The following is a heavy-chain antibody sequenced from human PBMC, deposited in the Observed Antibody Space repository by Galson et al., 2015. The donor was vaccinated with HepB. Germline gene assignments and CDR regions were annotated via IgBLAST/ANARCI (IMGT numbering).Heavy chain of an antibody. CDR3: ARGLRKRITTNVPYYYYYMDV. J-gene: IGHJ6*03. CDR2: MNPNSGNT. V-gene: IGHV1-8*01. D-gene: IGHD3-3*01. Sequence: SVKVSCKASGYTFTSYDINWVRQATGQGLEWMGWMNPNSGNTGYAQKFQGRVTITRNTSISTAYMELSSLRSEDTAVYYCARGLRKRITTNVPYYYYYMDVWGKGTTVTVSS. CDR1: GYTFTSYD.